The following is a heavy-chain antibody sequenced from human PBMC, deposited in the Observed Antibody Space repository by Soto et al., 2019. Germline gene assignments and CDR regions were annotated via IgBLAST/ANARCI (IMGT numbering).Heavy chain of an antibody. CDR1: GDSVSSNSAA. V-gene: IGHV6-1*01. CDR2: TYYRSKWYN. J-gene: IGHJ5*02. Sequence: SQTLSLTCAISGDSVSSNSAAWNWIRQSPSRGLEWLGRTYYRSKWYNDYAVSVKSRITINPDTSKNQFSLQLNSVTPEDTAVYYSARDRIAAAGKASCFDPWGQGTLVTVSS. D-gene: IGHD6-13*01. CDR3: ARDRIAAAGKASCFDP.